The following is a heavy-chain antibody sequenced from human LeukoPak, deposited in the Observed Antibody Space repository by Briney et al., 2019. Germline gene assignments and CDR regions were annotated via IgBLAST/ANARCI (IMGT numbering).Heavy chain of an antibody. CDR1: GYTFTAYN. V-gene: IGHV1-2*02. D-gene: IGHD3-10*01. J-gene: IGHJ4*02. CDR2: IDPNSGGT. CDR3: ARDDYGSGSFDY. Sequence: ASVKVSCKASGYTFTAYNMQWVRQAPGQGLEWMGWIDPNSGGTNYAQKFQGRVTMARDTSISTAYMELSRLRSDDTAVYYCARDDYGSGSFDYWGQGNLVTVSS.